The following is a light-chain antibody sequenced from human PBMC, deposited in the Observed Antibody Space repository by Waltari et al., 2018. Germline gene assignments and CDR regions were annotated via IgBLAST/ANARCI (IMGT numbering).Light chain of an antibody. CDR2: RSD. CDR3: AAWDDSLSAYV. Sequence: QSVLTQPPSASGTPGQEVTISCSGTSSSVGSNFVFWYQQLPGAAPKLLIFRSDRRPSGGPDRISGSKSGTSASLVITGLRSEDEADYYCAAWDDSLSAYVFGTGTKVTVL. CDR1: SSSVGSNF. J-gene: IGLJ1*01. V-gene: IGLV1-47*01.